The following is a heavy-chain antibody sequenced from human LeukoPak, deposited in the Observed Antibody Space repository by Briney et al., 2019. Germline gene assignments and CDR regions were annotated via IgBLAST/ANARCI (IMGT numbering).Heavy chain of an antibody. V-gene: IGHV1-18*01. CDR2: ISAYNGDT. J-gene: IGHJ4*02. CDR3: AKDPSIQLWLYFDY. D-gene: IGHD5-18*01. Sequence: ASVKVSCKASGYTFTSYGINWVRQAPGQGLEWMGWISAYNGDTNYAQKLQGRVTMTTDTSTSTAYMELRSLRSDDTAVYYCAKDPSIQLWLYFDYWGQGTLVTVSS. CDR1: GYTFTSYG.